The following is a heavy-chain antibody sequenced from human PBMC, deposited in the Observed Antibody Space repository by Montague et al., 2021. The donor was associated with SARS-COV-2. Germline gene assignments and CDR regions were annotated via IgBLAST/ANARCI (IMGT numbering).Heavy chain of an antibody. D-gene: IGHD6-19*01. J-gene: IGHJ4*02. CDR3: AKVAVTKPPYYFDY. V-gene: IGHV3-9*01. CDR1: GFTFGDYA. CDR2: VSWNSGTI. Sequence: SLRLSCAASGFTFGDYAMHWVRHAPGKGLEWVSGVSWNSGTIGYADSXXGRFTISRDNAKNSLYLQMNSLRAEDTALYFCAKVAVTKPPYYFDYWGQGTLVTVSS.